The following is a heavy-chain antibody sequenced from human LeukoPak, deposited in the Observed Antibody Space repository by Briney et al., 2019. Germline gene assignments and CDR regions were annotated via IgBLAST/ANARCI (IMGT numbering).Heavy chain of an antibody. Sequence: GGSLRLSCAASGFSFRSYAMTWVRQAPGKGLEWVSAIGGSESSTYYADSVKGRFTISRDNSKNTLYLQMNSLRAEDTAVYYCAKGETYIVVTSTSDSWGQGTLVTVSS. V-gene: IGHV3-23*01. J-gene: IGHJ4*02. CDR3: AKGETYIVVTSTSDS. CDR1: GFSFRSYA. CDR2: IGGSESST. D-gene: IGHD2-21*02.